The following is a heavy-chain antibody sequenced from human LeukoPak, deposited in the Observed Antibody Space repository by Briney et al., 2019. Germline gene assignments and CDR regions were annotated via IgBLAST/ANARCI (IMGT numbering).Heavy chain of an antibody. Sequence: ASVKVSCKASGYTFTTSGITWVRQAPGQGLEWMGWISGYNGNTKYGQDFQGRVTMTTDTSTATAYMELRRLRSADTAVYYCARGGRGGSNHFDYWGQGTLVTVSS. CDR1: GYTFTTSG. CDR2: ISGYNGNT. V-gene: IGHV1-18*01. CDR3: ARGGRGGSNHFDY. J-gene: IGHJ4*02. D-gene: IGHD1-26*01.